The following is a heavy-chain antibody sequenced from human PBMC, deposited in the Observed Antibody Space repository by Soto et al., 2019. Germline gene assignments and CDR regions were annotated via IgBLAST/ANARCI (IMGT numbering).Heavy chain of an antibody. CDR3: AKDFRPHYIWGSYRIPHLDY. Sequence: GGSXRLSCAASGFTFSSYGMHWVRQAPGKGLEWVAVISYDGSNKYYADSVKGRFTISRDNSKNTLYLQMNSLRAEDTAVYYCAKDFRPHYIWGSYRIPHLDYWGQGTLVTVSS. CDR2: ISYDGSNK. D-gene: IGHD3-16*02. CDR1: GFTFSSYG. V-gene: IGHV3-30*18. J-gene: IGHJ4*02.